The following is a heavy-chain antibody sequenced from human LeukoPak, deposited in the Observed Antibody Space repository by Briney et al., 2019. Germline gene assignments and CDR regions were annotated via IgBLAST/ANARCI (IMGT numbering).Heavy chain of an antibody. V-gene: IGHV3-23*01. Sequence: GGSLRLSCAASGFTFSSYSMNWVRQAPGKGLEWVSAISGSGGSTYYADSVKGRFTITRDNAQNSLTLHMNTLRADDTAVYYCAELGITMIGGVWGKGTTVTISS. CDR3: AELGITMIGGV. CDR1: GFTFSSYS. CDR2: ISGSGGST. J-gene: IGHJ6*04. D-gene: IGHD3-10*02.